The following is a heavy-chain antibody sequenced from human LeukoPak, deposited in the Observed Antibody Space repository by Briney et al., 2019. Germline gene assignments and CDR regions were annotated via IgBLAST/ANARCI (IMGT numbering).Heavy chain of an antibody. CDR3: AREEAFCGGDCYPPFDY. CDR2: INPSGGTT. Sequence: ASVKVSCKASGYTLTNYYMYWVRQAPGQGLEWMGVINPSGGTTNYAQNFQGGVTMTRDTSTSTVYMELSSLRSEDTAVYYCAREEAFCGGDCYPPFDYWGQGTLVTVSS. J-gene: IGHJ4*02. V-gene: IGHV1-46*01. CDR1: GYTLTNYY. D-gene: IGHD2-21*02.